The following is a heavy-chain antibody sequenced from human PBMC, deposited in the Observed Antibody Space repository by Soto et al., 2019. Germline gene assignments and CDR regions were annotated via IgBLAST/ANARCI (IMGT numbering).Heavy chain of an antibody. J-gene: IGHJ6*02. V-gene: IGHV5-10-1*01. Sequence: GESLKISCKGSGYSFTSYWISWVRQMLGKGLEWMGRIDPSDSYTNYSPSFQGHVTISADKSISTAYLQWNSLKASDTAMYYCARTRVVRWLHYYYGMDVWGQGTTVTVSS. CDR3: ARTRVVRWLHYYYGMDV. D-gene: IGHD5-12*01. CDR2: IDPSDSYT. CDR1: GYSFTSYW.